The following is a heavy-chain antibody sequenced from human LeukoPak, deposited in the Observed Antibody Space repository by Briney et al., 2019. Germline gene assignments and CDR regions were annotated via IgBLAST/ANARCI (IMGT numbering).Heavy chain of an antibody. CDR2: INPNSGGT. CDR3: ASGYYYDSSGYYYEEFDY. J-gene: IGHJ4*02. Sequence: ASVKVSCKASGYTFTGYYMHWVRQAPGQGLEWMGWINPNSGGTNYAQKFQGRVTITADKSTSTAYMELSSLRSEDTAVYYCASGYYYDSSGYYYEEFDYWGQGTLVTVSS. V-gene: IGHV1-2*02. CDR1: GYTFTGYY. D-gene: IGHD3-22*01.